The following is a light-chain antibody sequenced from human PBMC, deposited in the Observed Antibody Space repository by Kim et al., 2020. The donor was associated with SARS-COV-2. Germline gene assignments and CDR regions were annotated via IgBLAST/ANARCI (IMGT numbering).Light chain of an antibody. CDR3: AAWDSSLSGVF. V-gene: IGLV1-51*01. J-gene: IGLJ2*01. Sequence: QSVLTQPPSVSAAPGQRVTISCSGSTSNIGKNSVSWYQQLPRTAPKLLIYDNDRRPSEIPDRFSASKSGTSTTLDIAGLQTGDEAYYYCAAWDSSLSGVFFGGGTQLTVL. CDR2: DND. CDR1: TSNIGKNS.